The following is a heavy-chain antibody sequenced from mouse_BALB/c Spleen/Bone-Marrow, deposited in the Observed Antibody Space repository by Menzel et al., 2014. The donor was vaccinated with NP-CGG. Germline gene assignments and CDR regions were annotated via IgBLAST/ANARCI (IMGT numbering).Heavy chain of an antibody. D-gene: IGHD4-1*01. CDR1: GYAFTSYW. J-gene: IGHJ2*01. CDR3: TRDNWDY. CDR2: IFPSETYT. Sequence: VQLVESGAELVRPGASVKLSCKASGYAFTSYWINWVKQRPGQGLEWIGNIFPSETYTNYNQKFKDKATLTVDKSSSTAYMQLSGPTSEDSAVYYCTRDNWDYWGQGTTLTVSS. V-gene: IGHV1-69*02.